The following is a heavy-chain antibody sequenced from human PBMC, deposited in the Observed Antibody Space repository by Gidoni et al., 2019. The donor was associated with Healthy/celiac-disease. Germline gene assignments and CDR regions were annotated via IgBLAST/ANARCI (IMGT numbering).Heavy chain of an antibody. Sequence: EVQLVESGGGWVQPGGSLRLSCVASGFTFSSYSMTWVRQAPGKGLEWVSYISSSSSTTYYADSVKGRFTISRDNAKNSLYLQMNSLRDEDTAVYYCARYGGYCSGGSCGYWGQGTLVTVSS. D-gene: IGHD2-15*01. J-gene: IGHJ4*02. CDR1: GFTFSSYS. CDR2: ISSSSSTT. CDR3: ARYGGYCSGGSCGY. V-gene: IGHV3-48*02.